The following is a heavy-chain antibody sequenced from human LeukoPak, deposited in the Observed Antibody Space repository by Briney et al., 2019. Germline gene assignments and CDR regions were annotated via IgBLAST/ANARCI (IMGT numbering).Heavy chain of an antibody. Sequence: GGSLRLSCAASGFTFSSYAMSWVRQAPGKGLEWVSAISGSGGSTYYADSVKGRFTIPRDNSKNTLYLQMNSLRAEDTAVYYCAKPLSGYYSFDYWGQGTLVTVSS. J-gene: IGHJ4*02. V-gene: IGHV3-23*01. CDR1: GFTFSSYA. D-gene: IGHD3-3*01. CDR2: ISGSGGST. CDR3: AKPLSGYYSFDY.